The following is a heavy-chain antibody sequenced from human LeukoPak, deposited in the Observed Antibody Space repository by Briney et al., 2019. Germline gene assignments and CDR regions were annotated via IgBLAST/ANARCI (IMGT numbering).Heavy chain of an antibody. D-gene: IGHD3/OR15-3a*01. V-gene: IGHV3-43*01. J-gene: IGHJ4*02. Sequence: GGSLRLSCAAPGFTFDDYTMHWVRQAPGKGLEWVSLISWDGGSTYYADSVKGRFTISRDNSKNSLYLQMNSLRTEDTALYYCAKQHRGLGLDYWGQGTLVTVSS. CDR3: AKQHRGLGLDY. CDR2: ISWDGGST. CDR1: GFTFDDYT.